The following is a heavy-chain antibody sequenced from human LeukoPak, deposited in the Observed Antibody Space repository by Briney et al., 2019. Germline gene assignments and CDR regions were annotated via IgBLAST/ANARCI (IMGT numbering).Heavy chain of an antibody. CDR1: GFTFSSYW. D-gene: IGHD1-14*01. J-gene: IGHJ4*02. Sequence: GGPLRLSCVGSGFTFSSYWMTWLRAAPGKGLEWVANIKDDGSEKYSVDSVKGRFTISRDNAKNLLYLQMSSLRAEDTAVYYCARARIDYWGQGTLVTVSS. CDR2: IKDDGSEK. V-gene: IGHV3-7*04. CDR3: ARARIDY.